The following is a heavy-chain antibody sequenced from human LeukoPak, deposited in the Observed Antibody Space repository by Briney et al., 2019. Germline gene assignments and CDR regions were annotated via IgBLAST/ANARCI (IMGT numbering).Heavy chain of an antibody. J-gene: IGHJ6*02. CDR3: AHHSGSYRYYYYYGMDV. CDR1: GFSLSTSGVG. Sequence: ESGPTLVKPTQTLTLTCSCSGFSLSTSGVGVRWMRQPPGKALEALALTYWDDDKRYSPSLKSRLTISKDTSKNHVVLTKTNMDPADTATYYCAHHSGSYRYYYYYGMDVWGQGTTVTVSS. CDR2: TYWDDDK. V-gene: IGHV2-5*02. D-gene: IGHD1-26*01.